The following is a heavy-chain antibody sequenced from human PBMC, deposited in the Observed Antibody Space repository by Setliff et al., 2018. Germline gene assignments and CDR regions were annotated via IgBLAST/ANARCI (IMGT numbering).Heavy chain of an antibody. CDR2: INHSGST. V-gene: IGHV4-34*08. J-gene: IGHJ4*02. CDR3: TVYNTGSSKDHY. D-gene: IGHD2-8*02. CDR1: GFTFSDYY. Sequence: LSCAASGFTFSDYYMSWIRQAPGKGLEWIGEINHSGSTNYNPSLKSRVTISVDTSKNQFSLKLSSVTAADTALYYCTVYNTGSSKDHYWGQGTPVTVSS.